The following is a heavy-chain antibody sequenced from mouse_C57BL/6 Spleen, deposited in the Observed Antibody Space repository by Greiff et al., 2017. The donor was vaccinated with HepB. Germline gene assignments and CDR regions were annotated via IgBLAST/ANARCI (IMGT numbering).Heavy chain of an antibody. V-gene: IGHV1-81*01. CDR2: IYPRSGNT. Sequence: VQLQQSGAELARPGASVKLSCKASGYTFTSYGISWVKQRTGQGLEWIGEIYPRSGNTYYNEKFKGKATLTADKSSSTAYMELRSLTSEDAAVYFCARCYYGSSYGFDYWGQGTTLTVSS. J-gene: IGHJ2*01. CDR1: GYTFTSYG. D-gene: IGHD1-1*01. CDR3: ARCYYGSSYGFDY.